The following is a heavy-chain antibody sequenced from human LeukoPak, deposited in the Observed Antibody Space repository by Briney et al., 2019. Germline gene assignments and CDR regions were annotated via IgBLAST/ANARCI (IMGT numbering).Heavy chain of an antibody. Sequence: PSETLSLTCAVYGGSFSGYYWNWIRQPPGKGLEWIGEINHSGSTNYNPSLKSRVTISVDTSKNQFSLKLSSVTAADTAVYYCARGSFGVDRYYYYGMDVWGQGTTVTVSS. V-gene: IGHV4-34*01. CDR1: GGSFSGYY. D-gene: IGHD3-3*01. J-gene: IGHJ6*02. CDR2: INHSGST. CDR3: ARGSFGVDRYYYYGMDV.